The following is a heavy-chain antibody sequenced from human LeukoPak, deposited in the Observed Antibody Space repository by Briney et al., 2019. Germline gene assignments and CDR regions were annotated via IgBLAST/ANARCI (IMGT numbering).Heavy chain of an antibody. CDR2: IHHNGRI. Sequence: PSETLSLTCAVSGSSISTDYYWSWLRQPPGKGLEWIGSIHHNGRIYYSPSLKSRATLSLDTSKNQLSLRLSSLTAADTALYFCSRESSSSSNYWGQGTLVTVSS. V-gene: IGHV4-38-2*02. J-gene: IGHJ4*02. CDR1: GSSISTDYY. D-gene: IGHD6-6*01. CDR3: SRESSSSSNY.